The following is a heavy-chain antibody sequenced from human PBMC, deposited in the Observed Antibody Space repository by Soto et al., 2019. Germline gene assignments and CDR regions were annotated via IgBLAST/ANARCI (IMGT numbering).Heavy chain of an antibody. D-gene: IGHD3-3*01. CDR1: GYTFTSYG. V-gene: IGHV1-18*04. Sequence: SVKVSCKASGYTFTSYGISWVREAPVQGLEWMGWISAYNGNTNYAQKLQGRVTMTTDTSTSTAYMELRSLRSDDTAVYYCARGMANYDFWSGYYWDYWGQGTLVTVSS. CDR3: ARGMANYDFWSGYYWDY. CDR2: ISAYNGNT. J-gene: IGHJ4*02.